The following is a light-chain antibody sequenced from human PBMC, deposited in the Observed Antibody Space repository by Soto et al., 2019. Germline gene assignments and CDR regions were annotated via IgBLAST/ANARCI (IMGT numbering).Light chain of an antibody. Sequence: SYVLTQAPSVSVAPGQTARITCGGHNIGSKSVHWYQQKPGQAPVLVVSDDGDRPSGIPERLSGSKSGNTATLAIAGLQADDEADYYCQSYDPTLRTSLFGGGTQLTVL. CDR1: NIGSKS. J-gene: IGLJ2*01. CDR3: QSYDPTLRTSL. CDR2: DDG. V-gene: IGLV3-21*02.